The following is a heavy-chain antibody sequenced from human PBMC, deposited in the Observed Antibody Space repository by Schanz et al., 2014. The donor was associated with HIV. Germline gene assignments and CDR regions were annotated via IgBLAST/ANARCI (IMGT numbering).Heavy chain of an antibody. D-gene: IGHD6-6*01. V-gene: IGHV3-23*01. J-gene: IGHJ6*02. CDR2: FSGSGGST. CDR3: ANAEFPYSSSSDYYYGMDV. Sequence: EVQLLESGGGLVQPGGSLRLSCAASGFTFSSYAMSWVRQAPGKGLEWVSGFSGSGGSTYYADSVKGRFTISRDNSKKTLYLQMNSLRAEDTAVYYCANAEFPYSSSSDYYYGMDVWGQGTTVTVSS. CDR1: GFTFSSYA.